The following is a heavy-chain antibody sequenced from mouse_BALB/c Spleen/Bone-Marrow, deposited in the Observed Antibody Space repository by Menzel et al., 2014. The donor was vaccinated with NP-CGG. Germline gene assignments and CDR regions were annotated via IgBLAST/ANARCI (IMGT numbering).Heavy chain of an antibody. CDR1: GYSFTNYW. J-gene: IGHJ2*01. D-gene: IGHD1-1*02. V-gene: IGHV1S82*01. CDR2: IHPSDSES. CDR3: ARGLGEIWGY. Sequence: QVQLQQSGAELVRPGTSVQLSCKASGYSFTNYWTNWVKQRPGQGLEWIGMIHPSDSESRLNQKFKDKATLTVDKSSTAAYMQLSSPTSEDSAVYYCARGLGEIWGYWGQGTTLTVSS.